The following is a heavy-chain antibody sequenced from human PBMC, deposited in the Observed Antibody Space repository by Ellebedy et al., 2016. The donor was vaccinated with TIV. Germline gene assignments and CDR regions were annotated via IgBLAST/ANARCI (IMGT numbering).Heavy chain of an antibody. CDR1: GFTFSPYG. D-gene: IGHD1-26*01. CDR2: ISTTGNT. V-gene: IGHV3-23*01. Sequence: PGGSLRPSCAASGFTFSPYGMSWVRQAPGKGLEWVSAISTTGNTHYAESVRGRFTISRDNSKNTLYMQMNSLRVDDTATYYCATQMWDSNYWGQGTVVTVPS. J-gene: IGHJ4*02. CDR3: ATQMWDSNY.